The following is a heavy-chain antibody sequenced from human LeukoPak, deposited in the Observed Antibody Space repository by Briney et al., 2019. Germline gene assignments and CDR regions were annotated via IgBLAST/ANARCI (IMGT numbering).Heavy chain of an antibody. CDR1: GGSISSYY. J-gene: IGHJ3*02. V-gene: IGHV4-39*07. CDR2: IYYSGST. CDR3: ARDTGGWGSGWYSDNAFDI. D-gene: IGHD6-19*01. Sequence: SETLSLTCTVSGGSISSYYWGWIRQPPGKGLEWIGSIYYSGSTYYNPSLKSRVTISVDTSKNQFSLKLSSVTAADTAVYYCARDTGGWGSGWYSDNAFDIWGQGTMVTVSS.